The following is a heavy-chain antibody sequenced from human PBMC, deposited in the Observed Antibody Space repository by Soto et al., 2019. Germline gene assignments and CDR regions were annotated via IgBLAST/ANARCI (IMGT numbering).Heavy chain of an antibody. CDR3: AKAWYYVSNSGDY. D-gene: IGHD3-22*01. J-gene: IGHJ4*02. Sequence: EVQLLESGGGLVQPGGSLRLSCAASGFTFSSYAMSWVRQAPGKGLEWVSAISNGDGSTYYAVSVKGRFTISRDNSKNTLYLQMNSLRVEDTAVYYCAKAWYYVSNSGDYWGQGTLVTVSS. V-gene: IGHV3-23*01. CDR2: ISNGDGST. CDR1: GFTFSSYA.